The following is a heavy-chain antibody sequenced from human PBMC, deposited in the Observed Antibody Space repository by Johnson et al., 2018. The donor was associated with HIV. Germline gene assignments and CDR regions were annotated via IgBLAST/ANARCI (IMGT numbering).Heavy chain of an antibody. Sequence: QVQLVESGGGVVQPGGSLRLSCAASGFTFSNYGMHWARQAPGKRLEGVAFIRYDGSNKYYAEPVKGRFTISRDNSKNTLYLQMNSLRAEDTAVYYCAKDLTDGSGPVDIWGQGTMVTVSS. V-gene: IGHV3-30*02. CDR3: AKDLTDGSGPVDI. D-gene: IGHD3-10*01. CDR2: IRYDGSNK. CDR1: GFTFSNYG. J-gene: IGHJ3*02.